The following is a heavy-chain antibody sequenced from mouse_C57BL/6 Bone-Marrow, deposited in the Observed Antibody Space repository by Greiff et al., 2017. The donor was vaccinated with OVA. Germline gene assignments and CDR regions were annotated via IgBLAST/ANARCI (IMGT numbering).Heavy chain of an antibody. V-gene: IGHV1-67*01. J-gene: IGHJ1*03. CDR1: GYTFTDYA. CDR2: ISTYYGDA. D-gene: IGHD1-1*01. CDR3: ARKPYSDDSSYYGHWYFDV. Sequence: VQLQQSGPELVRPGVSVKISCKGSGYTFTDYAMHWVKQSHAKSLEWIGVISTYYGDASYNQKFKDKATMTVDKSSSTAYMELARLTSEYSAVYYLARKPYSDDSSYYGHWYFDVWGTGTTVTVSS.